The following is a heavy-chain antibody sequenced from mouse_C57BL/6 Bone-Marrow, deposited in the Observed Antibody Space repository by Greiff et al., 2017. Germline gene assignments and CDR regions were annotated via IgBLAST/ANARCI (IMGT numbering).Heavy chain of an antibody. Sequence: EVKLVESGGGLVKPGGSLKLSCAASGFTFSSYAMSWVRQTPEKRLEWVATISDGGSYTYYPDNVKGRFTITRDNAKNNLYLQMSHLKSEDTAMYYCARDGILRQWYFDVWGTGTTVTVAS. V-gene: IGHV5-4*01. CDR1: GFTFSSYA. CDR2: ISDGGSYT. CDR3: ARDGILRQWYFDV. J-gene: IGHJ1*03. D-gene: IGHD1-2*01.